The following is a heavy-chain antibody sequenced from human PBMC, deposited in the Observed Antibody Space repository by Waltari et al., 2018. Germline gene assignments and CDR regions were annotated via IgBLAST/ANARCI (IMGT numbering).Heavy chain of an antibody. D-gene: IGHD6-19*01. CDR3: ATCSGWYHLDY. CDR2: IYHSGST. CDR1: GYSISSGYS. V-gene: IGHV4-38-2*01. J-gene: IGHJ4*02. Sequence: QVQLQESGPGLVKPSETLSLTCAVSGYSISSGYSWGWIRQPPGKGLEWIGSIYHSGSTYYNPSLKSRVTISVDTSKNQFSLKLSSVTAADTAVYYCATCSGWYHLDYWGQGTLVTVSS.